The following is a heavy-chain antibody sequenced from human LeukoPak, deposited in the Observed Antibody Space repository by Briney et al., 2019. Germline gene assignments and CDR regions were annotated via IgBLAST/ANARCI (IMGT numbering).Heavy chain of an antibody. CDR3: ASSLPPLLLWLGEA. Sequence: TSETLSLTCTVSGGSISSYYWSWIRQPPGKGLEWIGYIYYSGSTNYNPSLKSRVTISVDTSKNQFSLKLSSVTAADTAVYYCASSLPPLLLWLGEAWGQGTLVTVSS. V-gene: IGHV4-59*08. CDR1: GGSISSYY. J-gene: IGHJ4*02. CDR2: IYYSGST. D-gene: IGHD3-10*01.